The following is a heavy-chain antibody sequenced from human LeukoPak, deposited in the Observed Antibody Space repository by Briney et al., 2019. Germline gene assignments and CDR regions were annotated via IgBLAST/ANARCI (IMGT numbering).Heavy chain of an antibody. V-gene: IGHV4-59*08. CDR2: IYYSGSA. Sequence: PSETLSLTCTVSGDSISSYYWSWIRQPPGKGLEWIGYIYYSGSANYNPSLKSRVTISVDPPENQFSLKLSPVTAADTAVYYCARLQPALRLFDYWGQGTLVTVSS. CDR1: GDSISSYY. J-gene: IGHJ4*02. D-gene: IGHD2-15*01. CDR3: ARLQPALRLFDY.